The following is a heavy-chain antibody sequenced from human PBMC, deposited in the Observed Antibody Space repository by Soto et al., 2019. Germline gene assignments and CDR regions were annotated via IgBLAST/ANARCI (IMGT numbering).Heavy chain of an antibody. CDR3: AREFRGEGVVVPAATDFWFDP. V-gene: IGHV4-34*01. CDR2: INHSGST. J-gene: IGHJ5*02. CDR1: GGSFSGYY. D-gene: IGHD2-2*01. Sequence: SETLSLTCAVYGGSFSGYYWSWIRQPPGKGLEWIGEINHSGSTNYNPTLKSRVTISVDTSKNQFSLRLSSVTAADTAVYYCAREFRGEGVVVPAATDFWFDPWGQGTLVTVSS.